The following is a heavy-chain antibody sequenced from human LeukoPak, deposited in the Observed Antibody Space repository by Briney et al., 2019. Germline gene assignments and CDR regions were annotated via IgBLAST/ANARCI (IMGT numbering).Heavy chain of an antibody. Sequence: PGGSLRLSCAASGFTFSSYAMSWVRQAPGKGLEWVSAISGSGGSTYYADSVKGRFTISRDNSKNTLYLQMNSLRAEDTAVYYCAKDSTTAYYDFWSGYWFDYWGQGTLVTVSS. CDR3: AKDSTTAYYDFWSGYWFDY. J-gene: IGHJ4*02. V-gene: IGHV3-23*01. D-gene: IGHD3-3*01. CDR2: ISGSGGST. CDR1: GFTFSSYA.